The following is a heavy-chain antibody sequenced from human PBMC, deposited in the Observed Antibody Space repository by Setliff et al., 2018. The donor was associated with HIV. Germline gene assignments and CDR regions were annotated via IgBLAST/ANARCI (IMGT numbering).Heavy chain of an antibody. V-gene: IGHV3-23*01. Sequence: GGSLRLSCAASRFDFNNYWMCWVRQAPGKGLEWVSAISGSGGSTYYADSVKGRFTISRDNSKNTLYLQMNSLRAEDTAVYYCAKGRTYYYGSGSYLVHFDYWGQGTLVTVSS. J-gene: IGHJ4*02. CDR2: ISGSGGST. D-gene: IGHD3-10*01. CDR3: AKGRTYYYGSGSYLVHFDY. CDR1: RFDFNNYW.